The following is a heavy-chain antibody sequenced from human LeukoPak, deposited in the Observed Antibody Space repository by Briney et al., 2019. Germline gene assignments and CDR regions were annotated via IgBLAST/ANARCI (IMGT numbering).Heavy chain of an antibody. CDR2: IYPGDSDT. CDR1: GYSFTSYW. CDR3: ARSEKSSGWLFDY. Sequence: GESLQISCKGSGYSFTSYWIGWVRQMPGKGLEWMGIIYPGDSDTRYSPSFQGQVTISADKSISTAYLQWSSLKASDTAMYYCARSEKSSGWLFDYWGQGTLVTVSS. V-gene: IGHV5-51*01. J-gene: IGHJ4*02. D-gene: IGHD6-19*01.